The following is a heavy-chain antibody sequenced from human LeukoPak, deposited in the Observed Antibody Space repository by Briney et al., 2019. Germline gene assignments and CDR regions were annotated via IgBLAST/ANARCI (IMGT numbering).Heavy chain of an antibody. CDR1: GGTFSSYA. Sequence: GASVKVSCKASGGTFSSYAISWVRQAPGQGLEWMGGIIPIFGTANYAQKFQGRVTITADESTSTAYMELSNLRSEDTAVYYCARSPSSGWYEGCFDYWGQGTLVTVSS. CDR2: IIPIFGTA. D-gene: IGHD6-19*01. J-gene: IGHJ4*02. CDR3: ARSPSSGWYEGCFDY. V-gene: IGHV1-69*13.